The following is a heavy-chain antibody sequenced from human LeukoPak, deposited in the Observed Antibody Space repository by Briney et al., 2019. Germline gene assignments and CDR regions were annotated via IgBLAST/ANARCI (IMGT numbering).Heavy chain of an antibody. J-gene: IGHJ4*02. V-gene: IGHV4-34*01. CDR1: GGSFSGYY. D-gene: IGHD3-16*02. CDR3: ARGGSLSFWYYFDY. Sequence: SETLSLTCAVYGGSFSGYYRSWIRQPPGKGLEWIGEINHSGSTNYNPSLKSRVTISVDTSKNQFSLKLSSVTAADTAVYYCARGGSLSFWYYFDYWGQGTLVTVSS. CDR2: INHSGST.